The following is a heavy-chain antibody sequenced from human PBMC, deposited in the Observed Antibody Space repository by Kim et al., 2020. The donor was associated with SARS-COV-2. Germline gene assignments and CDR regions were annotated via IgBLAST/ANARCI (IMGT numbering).Heavy chain of an antibody. V-gene: IGHV4-39*07. CDR2: IYYSGST. CDR1: GGSISSSSYY. D-gene: IGHD3-10*01. J-gene: IGHJ4*02. Sequence: SETLSLTCTVSGGSISSSSYYWGWIRQPPGKGLEWIGSIYYSGSTYYNPSLKSRVTISVDTSKNQFSLKLSSVTAADTAVYYCASVLLWFGDLRPRFDYWGQGTLVTVSS. CDR3: ASVLLWFGDLRPRFDY.